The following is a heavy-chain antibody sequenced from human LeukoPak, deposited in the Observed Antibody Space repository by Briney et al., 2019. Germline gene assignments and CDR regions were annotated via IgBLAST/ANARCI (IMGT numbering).Heavy chain of an antibody. J-gene: IGHJ4*02. CDR3: ARVGSGWTYFDY. Sequence: SETLSLTCTVSGYSISSGYYWGWIRQPPGKGLEWIGSIYHSGSTYYNPSLKSRVTISVDTSKNQFSLMLSSVTAADTAVYYCARVGSGWTYFDYWGQGTLVTVSS. CDR1: GYSISSGYY. CDR2: IYHSGST. D-gene: IGHD6-19*01. V-gene: IGHV4-38-2*02.